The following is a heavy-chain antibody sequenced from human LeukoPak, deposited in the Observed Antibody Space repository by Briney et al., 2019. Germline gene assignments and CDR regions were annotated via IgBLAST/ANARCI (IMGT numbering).Heavy chain of an antibody. CDR2: IYYSGNT. CDR1: GGSISSYH. J-gene: IGHJ6*02. V-gene: IGHV4-59*08. Sequence: SETLSLTCTVSGGSISSYHWSWIRQPPGKGLEWVGYIYYSGNTNYNPALTSRVTISLDTSKRLFSPKRSSVTAADTAVYYCARRKTGYGLDVWGQGTTVTVSS. CDR3: ARRKTGYGLDV.